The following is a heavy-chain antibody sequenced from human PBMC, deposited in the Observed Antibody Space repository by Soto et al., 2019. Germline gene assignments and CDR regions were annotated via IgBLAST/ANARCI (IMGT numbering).Heavy chain of an antibody. J-gene: IGHJ4*02. CDR1: GDTFINYY. V-gene: IGHV1-46*01. CDR3: ARDLAAGDY. D-gene: IGHD6-13*01. CDR2: FNTTSGST. Sequence: QVQLVQSGAEVKKPGASVKLSCKASGDTFINYYIHWVRQAPGQGLEWMGIFNTTSGSTNYAQKFQGRVTLTMDTSTRTVYMELSSLRFDDTAVYYCARDLAAGDYWGQGTLVTVSS.